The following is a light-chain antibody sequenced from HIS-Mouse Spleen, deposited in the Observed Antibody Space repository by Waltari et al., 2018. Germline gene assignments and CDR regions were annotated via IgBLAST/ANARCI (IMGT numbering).Light chain of an antibody. CDR1: SSNIGAAYD. Sequence: QSVLTQPPSVSVAPGPRVNISCTGRSSNIGAAYDVPWYQQLPGTAPKLLIYGNSNRPSGVPDRFSGSKSGTSASLAITGLQAEDEADYYCQSYDSSLSGSVFGGGTKLTVL. J-gene: IGLJ3*02. CDR2: GNS. V-gene: IGLV1-40*01. CDR3: QSYDSSLSGSV.